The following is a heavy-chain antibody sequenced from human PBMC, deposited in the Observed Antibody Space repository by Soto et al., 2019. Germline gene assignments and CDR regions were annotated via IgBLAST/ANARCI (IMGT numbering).Heavy chain of an antibody. V-gene: IGHV3-30*18. CDR3: AKDRGPGGYNDFDY. D-gene: IGHD5-12*01. J-gene: IGHJ4*02. CDR2: ISHHGSNR. CDR1: GFTFSSDG. Sequence: GGSLRLSCAASGFTFSSDGMHWVRQAPGKGLGWVAVISHHGSNRYYKDSVEGRFTISRDNSKNTLYLQMNSLTTVDTAVYYCAKDRGPGGYNDFDYWGQGT.